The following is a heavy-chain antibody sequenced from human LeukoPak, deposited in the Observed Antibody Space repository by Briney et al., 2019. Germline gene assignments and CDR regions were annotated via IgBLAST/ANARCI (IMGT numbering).Heavy chain of an antibody. Sequence: SETLSLTCTVSGGSISSGGYYWSWIRQPPGKVLEWIGSIFQSGSTYFNPSLKSRLTISLDRSKNQFSLRLSSVTAADSAVYYCARGSDRSSTSFDYWGQGTLVTVSS. CDR1: GGSISSGGYY. CDR3: ARGSDRSSTSFDY. V-gene: IGHV4-30-2*01. J-gene: IGHJ4*02. D-gene: IGHD2-2*01. CDR2: IFQSGST.